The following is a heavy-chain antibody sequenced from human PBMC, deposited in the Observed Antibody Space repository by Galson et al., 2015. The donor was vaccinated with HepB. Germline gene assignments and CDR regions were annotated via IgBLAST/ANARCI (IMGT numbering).Heavy chain of an antibody. J-gene: IGHJ6*03. CDR1: GFTFSNAW. CDR3: TTGPLHLPGYSYGYGYYYYYMDV. Sequence: LRLSCAASGFTFSNAWMSWVRQAPGKGLEWVGRIKSKTDGGTTDYAAPVKGRFTISRDDSKNTLYLQMNSLKTEDTAVYYCTTGPLHLPGYSYGYGYYYYYMDVWGKGTTVTVSS. CDR2: IKSKTDGGTT. D-gene: IGHD5-18*01. V-gene: IGHV3-15*01.